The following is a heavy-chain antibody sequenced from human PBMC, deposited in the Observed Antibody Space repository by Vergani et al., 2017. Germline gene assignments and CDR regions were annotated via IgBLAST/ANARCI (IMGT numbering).Heavy chain of an antibody. CDR2: IIPIFGTA. CDR1: GGTFSSYA. V-gene: IGHV1-69*01. Sequence: QVQLVQSGAEVKKPGSSVKVSCKASGGTFSSYAISWVRLAPGQGLEWMGGIIPIFGTANYAQKFQGRVTITADESTSTAYMELSSLRSEDTAVYYCARGGEYCSGGSCYYFDYWGQGTLVTVSS. D-gene: IGHD2-15*01. CDR3: ARGGEYCSGGSCYYFDY. J-gene: IGHJ4*02.